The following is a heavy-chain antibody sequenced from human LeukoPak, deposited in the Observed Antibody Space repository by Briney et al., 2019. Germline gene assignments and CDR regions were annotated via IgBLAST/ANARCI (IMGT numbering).Heavy chain of an antibody. CDR1: GYTFTSYG. J-gene: IGHJ5*02. V-gene: IGHV1-18*01. CDR2: ISAYNGNT. Sequence: ASVKVSCKASGYTFTSYGISWVRQAPGQGLEGMGWISAYNGNTNYAQKLQGRATMTTDTSTSTAYMELRSLRSDDTAVYYCARAAMIVVVIPFDPWGQGTLVTVSS. D-gene: IGHD3-22*01. CDR3: ARAAMIVVVIPFDP.